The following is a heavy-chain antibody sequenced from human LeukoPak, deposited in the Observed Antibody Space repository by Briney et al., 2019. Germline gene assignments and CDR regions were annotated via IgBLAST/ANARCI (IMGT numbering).Heavy chain of an antibody. CDR2: INPNSGGT. D-gene: IGHD6-13*01. CDR3: ARRSMAAAGTNWFDP. Sequence: ASVKVSCKASGYTFTGYYMHWVRQAPGQGLEWMGRINPNSGGTNYAQKFQGRVTMTGDTSISTAYMELSRLRSDDTAVYYCARRSMAAAGTNWFDPWGQGTLVTVSS. CDR1: GYTFTGYY. V-gene: IGHV1-2*06. J-gene: IGHJ5*02.